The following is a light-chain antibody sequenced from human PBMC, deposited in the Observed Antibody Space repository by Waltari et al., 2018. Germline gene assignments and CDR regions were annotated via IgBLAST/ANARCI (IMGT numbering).Light chain of an antibody. V-gene: IGLV1-44*01. CDR2: SND. CDR3: AAWDNSLNGLYV. CDR1: NSTIGSNV. J-gene: IGLJ1*01. Sequence: QSVLTQPPSASGTPGQRITISCSGSNSTIGSNVVDRYQQLPVTAPKLVIHSNDQRPSGVPDRFSGSKSGSSASLAISGLQSEDEADYHCAAWDNSLNGLYVFGTGTKVTVL.